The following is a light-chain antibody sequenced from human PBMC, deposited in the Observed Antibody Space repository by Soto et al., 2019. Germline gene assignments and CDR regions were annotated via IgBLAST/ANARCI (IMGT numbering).Light chain of an antibody. CDR1: QSVSSY. Sequence: EIVLTQSPATLSLSPGERATLSCRASQSVSSYLAWYQQKPGQAPRLLIYDASSRATGIPARFSGSWSGTDFTLTISSLEPEDFAVYYCQQRTNWPLLTFGGGTKVEIK. CDR3: QQRTNWPLLT. J-gene: IGKJ4*01. CDR2: DAS. V-gene: IGKV3-11*01.